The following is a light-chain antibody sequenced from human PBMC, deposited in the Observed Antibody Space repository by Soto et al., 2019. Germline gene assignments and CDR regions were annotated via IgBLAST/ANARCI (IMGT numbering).Light chain of an antibody. CDR2: DAS. V-gene: IGKV3-11*01. J-gene: IGKJ5*01. CDR1: QSVSTF. Sequence: EIVLTQSPATLSLSPVERATLSCRASQSVSTFLAWYQHKPGQAPRLLIYDASNGATGIPDRFRGSGSGTDFTLTISSLEPEDFALYYCQQYGKSPITFGQGTRLEIK. CDR3: QQYGKSPIT.